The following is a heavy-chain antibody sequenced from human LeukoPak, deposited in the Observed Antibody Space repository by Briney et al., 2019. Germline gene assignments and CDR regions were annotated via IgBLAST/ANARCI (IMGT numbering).Heavy chain of an antibody. Sequence: GGSLRLSCAASGFTVSSNYMSWVRQAPGKGLEWVSVIYSGGSTYYADSVKGRFTISRDNSKNTLYLQMNSLRAEDTAVYYCARDPRLVVGLLGAFDIWGQGTMVTVSS. CDR2: IYSGGST. D-gene: IGHD2-15*01. V-gene: IGHV3-66*01. J-gene: IGHJ3*02. CDR1: GFTVSSNY. CDR3: ARDPRLVVGLLGAFDI.